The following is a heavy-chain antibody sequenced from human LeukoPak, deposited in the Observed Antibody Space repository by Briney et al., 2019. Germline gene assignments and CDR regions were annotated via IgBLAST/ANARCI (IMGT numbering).Heavy chain of an antibody. CDR2: IGSDNKP. Sequence: GVPERLFCGASVFTFSLYAMPWVRQARGQGLEWVSSIGSDNKPHNSESVKGRFAITRDNSKSMLFLQLNGLRAEDTALYYCARDLHYYVARDVWGQGTTVTVSS. D-gene: IGHD3-10*02. V-gene: IGHV3-23*01. J-gene: IGHJ6*02. CDR3: ARDLHYYVARDV. CDR1: VFTFSLYA.